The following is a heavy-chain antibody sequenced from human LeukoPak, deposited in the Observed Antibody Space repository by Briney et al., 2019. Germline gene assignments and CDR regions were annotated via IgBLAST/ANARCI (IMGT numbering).Heavy chain of an antibody. CDR1: GYSFTSYW. Sequence: GESLKISCKGSGYSFTSYWIGWLRRMPGKGLEWRGFIYPGDSDTRYNPSFQGQVTISADKSISTAYLQWSSLKASDTAMYYCARSPIGYFDWLALYYWGQGTLVTVSS. D-gene: IGHD3-9*01. CDR3: ARSPIGYFDWLALYY. CDR2: IYPGDSDT. V-gene: IGHV5-51*01. J-gene: IGHJ4*02.